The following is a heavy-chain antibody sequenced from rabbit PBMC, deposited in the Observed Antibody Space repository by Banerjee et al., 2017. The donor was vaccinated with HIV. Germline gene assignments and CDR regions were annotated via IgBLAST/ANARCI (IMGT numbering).Heavy chain of an antibody. Sequence: QSLEESGGDLVKPTGALTLTCKASRLDFSHSYWICCFRQAPGKALEWIACIYTGSSGSTAYASWARGRFTISKAAETAVTLQMPSLTAADTAIYFCARNYPGSTDYTVFNLWGPGTLVTVS. D-gene: IGHD8-1*01. V-gene: IGHV1S40*01. CDR2: IYTGSSGST. J-gene: IGHJ4*01. CDR3: ARNYPGSTDYTVFNL. CDR1: RLDFSHSYW.